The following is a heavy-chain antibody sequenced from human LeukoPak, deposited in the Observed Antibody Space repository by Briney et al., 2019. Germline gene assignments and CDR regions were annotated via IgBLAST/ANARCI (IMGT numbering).Heavy chain of an antibody. CDR3: ARDRSCSSTSCYEYFQH. CDR2: INPSGGST. Sequence: GASVKVSCKASGGTFSSYAISWVRQAPGQGLEWMGIINPSGGSTSYAQKFQGRVTMTRDTSTSTVYMELSSLRSEDTAVYYCARDRSCSSTSCYEYFQHWGQGTLVTVSS. V-gene: IGHV1-46*01. J-gene: IGHJ1*01. CDR1: GGTFSSYA. D-gene: IGHD2-2*01.